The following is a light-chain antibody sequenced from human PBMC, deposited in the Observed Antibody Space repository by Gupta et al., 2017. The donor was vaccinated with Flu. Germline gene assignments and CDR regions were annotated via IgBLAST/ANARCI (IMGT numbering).Light chain of an antibody. CDR1: SSNIGSNY. Sequence: QSVLTQPPSVSATPGQRVTISCSGSSSNIGSNYVYWYQQVPGTAPNVVIYRNDKRDSGGPDRVSASKSGTSAALAISGLRAEEEADYYCEAWEDSLDTYVVIGGGTRLTVL. J-gene: IGLJ2*01. CDR3: EAWEDSLDTYVV. CDR2: RND. V-gene: IGLV1-47*01.